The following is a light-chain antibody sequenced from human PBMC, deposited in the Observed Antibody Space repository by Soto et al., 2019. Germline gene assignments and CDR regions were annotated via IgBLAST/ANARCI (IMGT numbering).Light chain of an antibody. V-gene: IGKV3-20*01. J-gene: IGKJ1*01. CDR2: GAS. CDR1: HSVSNNY. CDR3: QQYDSYSRT. Sequence: DIVLTQSPGTLSLSPGDRATLSCRAIHSVSNNYLAWYQQKPGQAPRLLIYGASNRATGIPDRFSGSGSGTDFTLTISSLQPDDFATYYCQQYDSYSRTFGQGTKVDIK.